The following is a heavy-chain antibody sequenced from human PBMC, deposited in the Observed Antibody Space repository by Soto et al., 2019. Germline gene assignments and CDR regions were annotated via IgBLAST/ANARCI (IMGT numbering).Heavy chain of an antibody. J-gene: IGHJ4*02. CDR2: IYYSGST. D-gene: IGHD5-18*01. Sequence: PSETLSLTCTVSGGSISSGSCYWGWIRHPPGKGLEWIGSIYYSGSTYYNPSLKSRVTISVDTSKNQFSLKLSSVTAADTAVYYCARPTFYTAMVPDWGQGTLVTVSS. V-gene: IGHV4-39*01. CDR3: ARPTFYTAMVPD. CDR1: GGSISSGSCY.